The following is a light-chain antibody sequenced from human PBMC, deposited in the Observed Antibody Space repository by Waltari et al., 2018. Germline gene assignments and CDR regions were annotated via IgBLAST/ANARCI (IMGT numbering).Light chain of an antibody. CDR1: QSISSY. CDR3: QQSYSTPLT. CDR2: AAS. Sequence: IQKTQPLSSLSASLGDRDTITCRASQSISSYLNWYQQKPGKAPKLLIYAASSFQSGVPSRFSGSGSGTDFTLTISSLQPEDFATYYCQQSYSTPLTFGGGTKVEIK. V-gene: IGKV1-39*01. J-gene: IGKJ4*01.